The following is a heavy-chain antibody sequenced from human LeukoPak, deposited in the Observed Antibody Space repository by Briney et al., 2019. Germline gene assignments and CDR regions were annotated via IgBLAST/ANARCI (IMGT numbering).Heavy chain of an antibody. Sequence: GGSLRLSCAASGFTVSSNYMSWVRQAPGKGLEWLSVIYRDGSTYYADSVKGRFTISRDNSKDTLYLQMNSLRAEDTAVYYCAREGVASGLDYWGQGTLVIVSS. CDR2: IYRDGST. CDR3: AREGVASGLDY. CDR1: GFTVSSNY. D-gene: IGHD6-25*01. V-gene: IGHV3-53*01. J-gene: IGHJ4*02.